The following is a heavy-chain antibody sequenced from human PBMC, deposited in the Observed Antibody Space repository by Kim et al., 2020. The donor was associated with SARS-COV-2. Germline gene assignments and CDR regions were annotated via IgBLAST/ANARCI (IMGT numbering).Heavy chain of an antibody. D-gene: IGHD3-10*01. CDR1: GGSFSGYY. J-gene: IGHJ4*02. V-gene: IGHV4-34*01. Sequence: SETLSLTCAVYGGSFSGYYWSWIRQPPGKGLEWIGEINHSGSTNYNPSLKSRVTISVDTSKNQFSLKLSSVTAADTAVYYCARVMVRGVISDYWGQGTMVTVSS. CDR3: ARVMVRGVISDY. CDR2: INHSGST.